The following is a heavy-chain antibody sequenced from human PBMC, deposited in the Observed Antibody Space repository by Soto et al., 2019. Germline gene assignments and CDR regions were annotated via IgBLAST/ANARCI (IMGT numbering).Heavy chain of an antibody. CDR3: ATPEYTRAWTPFDY. J-gene: IGHJ4*02. Sequence: GASVKVSCKTSGSTYRGSYLHCARRAHGQGLGWVGCIDPNSGATKIAQRFQGRVTLTRDSSISTTYMDLNSLTSDDTAVYYCATPEYTRAWTPFDYWGQGTLVTVSS. V-gene: IGHV1-2*02. CDR2: IDPNSGAT. CDR1: GSTYRGSY. D-gene: IGHD2-2*02.